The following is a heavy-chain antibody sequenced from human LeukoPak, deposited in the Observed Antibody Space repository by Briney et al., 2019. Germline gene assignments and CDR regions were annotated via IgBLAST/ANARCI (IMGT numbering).Heavy chain of an antibody. D-gene: IGHD3-3*02. CDR1: GYTLTELS. J-gene: IGHJ4*02. CDR3: ARDGIGDHFWSLFDY. V-gene: IGHV1-18*01. CDR2: ISGYNGNT. Sequence: ASVKVSCKVSGYTLTELSMHWVRQAPGQGLEWMGWISGYNGNTNYQPKFQGRVTMTTDTSTSTAYMELRSLRLDDTAVYYCARDGIGDHFWSLFDYWGQGTLVPVSS.